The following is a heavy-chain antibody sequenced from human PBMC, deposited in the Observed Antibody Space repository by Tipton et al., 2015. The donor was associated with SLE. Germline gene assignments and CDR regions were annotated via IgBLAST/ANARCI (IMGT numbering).Heavy chain of an antibody. D-gene: IGHD3-10*01. CDR2: IYYSGST. CDR1: GGSISSGDYY. Sequence: LRLSCTVSGGSISSGDYYWSWIRQPPGKGLEWIGYIYYSGSTYYNPSLKSRVTISVDTSKNQFSLKLSSVTAADTAVYYCASTPMVRGVTPWYWGQGTLVTASS. V-gene: IGHV4-30-4*01. CDR3: ASTPMVRGVTPWY. J-gene: IGHJ4*02.